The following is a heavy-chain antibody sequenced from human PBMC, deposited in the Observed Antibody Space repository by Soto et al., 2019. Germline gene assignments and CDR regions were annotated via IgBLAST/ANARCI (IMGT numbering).Heavy chain of an antibody. CDR3: ARVVSSSGWYDY. Sequence: QVQLVQSGAEVKKPGASVKVSCKASGYTFTGYYMHWVRQAPGQGLEWMGWINPNSGGTNYAQKLQGRVTMTRDTSISTAYMELSRLRSDDTAVYYCARVVSSSGWYDYWGQGTLVTVSS. V-gene: IGHV1-2*02. CDR2: INPNSGGT. D-gene: IGHD6-19*01. J-gene: IGHJ4*02. CDR1: GYTFTGYY.